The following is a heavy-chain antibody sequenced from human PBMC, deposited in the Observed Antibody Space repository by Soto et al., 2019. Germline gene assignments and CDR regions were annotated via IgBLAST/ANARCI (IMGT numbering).Heavy chain of an antibody. V-gene: IGHV3-30*04. D-gene: IGHD1-26*01. Sequence: PGGSLRLSCAASGFTFSSYAMHWVRQAPGTGLEWVAVISYDGRDKYYPDSVKGRFTISRDNSKNTLYLQMNSLRAEDTAVYYCARSAGGRYPKYDYWCKGTLGTVAS. CDR1: GFTFSSYA. J-gene: IGHJ4*02. CDR2: ISYDGRDK. CDR3: ARSAGGRYPKYDY.